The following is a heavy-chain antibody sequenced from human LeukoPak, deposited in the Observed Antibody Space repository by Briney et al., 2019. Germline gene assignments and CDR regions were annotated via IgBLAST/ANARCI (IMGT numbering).Heavy chain of an antibody. D-gene: IGHD6-19*01. J-gene: IGHJ4*02. V-gene: IGHV4-59*08. CDR1: GDSLSSHY. Sequence: SETLSLTCTVSGDSLSSHYWSWIRQPPGKGLEWIGYIYGSGSTHYDPSLRSRVTISEDTSKNQFSLKLTSVTAAETAVYYCARNVGWYSHDSWGQGTLVTVSS. CDR3: ARNVGWYSHDS. CDR2: IYGSGST.